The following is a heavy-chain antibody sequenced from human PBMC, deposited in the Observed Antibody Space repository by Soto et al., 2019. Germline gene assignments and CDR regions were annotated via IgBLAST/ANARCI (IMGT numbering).Heavy chain of an antibody. CDR1: GGTFSSYA. D-gene: IGHD3-3*01. CDR3: ARLPRRITIFGVVIEYYYYGMDV. V-gene: IGHV1-69*13. J-gene: IGHJ6*02. Sequence: SVKVSCKASGGTFSSYAISWVRQAPGQGLEWMGGIIPIFGTANYAQKFQGRVTITADESTSTAYMELSSLRSEDTAVYYCARLPRRITIFGVVIEYYYYGMDVWGQGTTVTVSS. CDR2: IIPIFGTA.